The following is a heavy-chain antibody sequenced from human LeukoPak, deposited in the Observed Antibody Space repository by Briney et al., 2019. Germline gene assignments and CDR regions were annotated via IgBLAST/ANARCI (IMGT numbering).Heavy chain of an antibody. J-gene: IGHJ4*02. V-gene: IGHV4-30-2*01. CDR3: ARQDYDILSGAGFDY. D-gene: IGHD3-9*01. CDR2: IYHSGST. Sequence: SETLSLTCAVSGGSISSGGYSWSWIRQPPGKGLEWIGYIYHSGSTYYNPSLKSRVTISVDRSKNQFSLKLSSVTAADTAVYYCARQDYDILSGAGFDYWGQGTLVTVAA. CDR1: GGSISSGGYS.